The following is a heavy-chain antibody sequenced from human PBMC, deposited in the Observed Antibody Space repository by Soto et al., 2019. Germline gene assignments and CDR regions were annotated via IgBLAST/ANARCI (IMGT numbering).Heavy chain of an antibody. CDR2: IWYDGSNK. J-gene: IGHJ5*02. V-gene: IGHV3-33*01. CDR3: ARDLSGYDSSWFDP. CDR1: GFTFSSYG. Sequence: GSLRLSCAASGFTFSSYGMHWVRQAPGKGLEWVAVIWYDGSNKYYADSVKGRFTISRDNSKNTLYLQMNSLRAEDTAVYYCARDLSGYDSSWFDPWGQGTLVTVSS. D-gene: IGHD5-12*01.